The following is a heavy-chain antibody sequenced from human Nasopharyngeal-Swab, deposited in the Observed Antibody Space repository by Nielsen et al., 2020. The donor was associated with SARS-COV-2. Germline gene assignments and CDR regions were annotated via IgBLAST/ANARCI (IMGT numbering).Heavy chain of an antibody. CDR3: AKAGYSSSSDY. CDR2: ISGSGGST. J-gene: IGHJ4*02. V-gene: IGHV3-23*01. CDR1: GFTFSSYT. D-gene: IGHD6-13*01. Sequence: GGSLRLSCAASGFTFSSYTMSWVRQAPGKGLEWVSGISGSGGSTYYADSVRGRFTISRDNSKNTLYLQMNSLRDEDTAVYYCAKAGYSSSSDYWGQGTLVSVSS.